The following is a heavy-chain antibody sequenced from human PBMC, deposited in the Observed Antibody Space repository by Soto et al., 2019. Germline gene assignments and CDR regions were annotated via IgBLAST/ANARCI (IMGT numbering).Heavy chain of an antibody. J-gene: IGHJ4*02. D-gene: IGHD3-22*01. Sequence: PGGSLRLSCTASGFTFGDYAVSWFRQAPGKGLEWVGFIRSKAYGGTTEYAASVKGRFTISRDDSKSIAYLQMNSLKTEDTAVYYCTRETPLDEYYYDSSGYSPYPFDYWGQGTLVTV. CDR1: GFTFGDYA. CDR3: TRETPLDEYYYDSSGYSPYPFDY. V-gene: IGHV3-49*03. CDR2: IRSKAYGGTT.